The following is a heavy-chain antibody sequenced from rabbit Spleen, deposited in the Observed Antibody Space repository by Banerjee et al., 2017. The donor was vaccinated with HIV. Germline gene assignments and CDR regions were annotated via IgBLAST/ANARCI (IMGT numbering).Heavy chain of an antibody. Sequence: QEQLVESGGGLVQPEGSLTLTCTASGLDFSSSYWICWVRQAPGKGLEWIGCIYTGDGSTYYASWAKGRFTISKTSSTTVTLQMTSLTAADTATYFCARTADNSWYWYFTLWGQGTLVTVS. D-gene: IGHD8-1*01. CDR1: GLDFSSSYW. J-gene: IGHJ4*01. V-gene: IGHV1S45*01. CDR2: IYTGDGST. CDR3: ARTADNSWYWYFTL.